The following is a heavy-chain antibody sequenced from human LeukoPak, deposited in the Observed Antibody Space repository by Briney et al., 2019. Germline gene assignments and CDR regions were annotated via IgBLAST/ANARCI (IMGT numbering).Heavy chain of an antibody. CDR2: ISYDGSNK. D-gene: IGHD2-8*02. CDR3: ARVWVLVHIDY. CDR1: GFTFSSYA. J-gene: IGHJ4*02. V-gene: IGHV3-30*04. Sequence: GRSLRLSCAASGFTFSSYAMHWVRQAPGKGLEWVAVISYDGSNKYYADSVKGRFTISRDNSKNTLYLQTNSLRAEDTAVYYCARVWVLVHIDYWGQGTLVTVSS.